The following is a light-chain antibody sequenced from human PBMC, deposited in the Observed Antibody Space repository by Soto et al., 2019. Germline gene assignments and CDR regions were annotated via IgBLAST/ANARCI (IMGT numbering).Light chain of an antibody. J-gene: IGKJ4*01. CDR3: MQALHTPLT. CDR1: QSRLHSAGNNY. V-gene: IGKV2-28*01. CDR2: MGS. Sequence: DIAMIQSPLSLPVTPEEPASISCRSSQSRLHSAGNNYLDWFLQKPGQSPQVLIYMGSYRASGVPDRFSGSGSGTDITLRISRVEPEDVGIYYCMQALHTPLTFGGGTRVEIK.